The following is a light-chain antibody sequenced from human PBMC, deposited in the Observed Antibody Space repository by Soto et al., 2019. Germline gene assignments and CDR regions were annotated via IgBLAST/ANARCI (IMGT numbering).Light chain of an antibody. J-gene: IGKJ4*01. Sequence: GERVTLSCRASQSVSSSYLTWYQQKPGQAPRLLIYGASTRATSIPARFSGSGSGTDFTLTISSLQPEDFAVYYCQQDYNLLFGGGTKVEIK. CDR3: QQDYNLL. CDR1: QSVSSSY. CDR2: GAS. V-gene: IGKV3D-7*01.